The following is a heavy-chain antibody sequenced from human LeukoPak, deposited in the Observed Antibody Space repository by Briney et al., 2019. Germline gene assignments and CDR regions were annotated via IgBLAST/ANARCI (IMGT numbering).Heavy chain of an antibody. V-gene: IGHV3-21*01. D-gene: IGHD3-22*01. Sequence: RRSLRLSCAASGFTFSSYAMHWVRQAPGKGLEWVSSISSSSSYIYYADSVKGRFTISRDSAKNSLYLQMNSLRAEDTAVYYCARDYYYDSSGVDFWGQGTLVTVSS. CDR1: GFTFSSYA. J-gene: IGHJ4*02. CDR3: ARDYYYDSSGVDF. CDR2: ISSSSSYI.